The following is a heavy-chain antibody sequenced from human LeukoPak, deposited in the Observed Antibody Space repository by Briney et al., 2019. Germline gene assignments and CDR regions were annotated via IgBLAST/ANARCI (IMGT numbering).Heavy chain of an antibody. Sequence: GRCLRLSCAASGFIFSNYGMHWVRQAPGKGLGWVALIWYDGSNKYYTDSVKGRFTISRDSSKNTLYLQMNSLRAEDTAVYYCARDRGSGYAFDIWGQGTMVTVSS. D-gene: IGHD3-22*01. V-gene: IGHV3-33*01. CDR3: ARDRGSGYAFDI. CDR1: GFIFSNYG. CDR2: IWYDGSNK. J-gene: IGHJ3*02.